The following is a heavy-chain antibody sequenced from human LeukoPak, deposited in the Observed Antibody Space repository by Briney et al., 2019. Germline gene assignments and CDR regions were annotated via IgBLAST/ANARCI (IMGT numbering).Heavy chain of an antibody. Sequence: PGGSLRLSCAASGFTFSSYTMNWVRQAPGKGLEWVSSISTSSSYIYYADSMKGRFTISRDNAKNSIYLQMNSLRVEDTAVYYCAKDIVGGGDDYWGQGTLVIVSS. V-gene: IGHV3-21*01. CDR2: ISTSSSYI. CDR1: GFTFSSYT. D-gene: IGHD2-21*02. J-gene: IGHJ4*02. CDR3: AKDIVGGGDDY.